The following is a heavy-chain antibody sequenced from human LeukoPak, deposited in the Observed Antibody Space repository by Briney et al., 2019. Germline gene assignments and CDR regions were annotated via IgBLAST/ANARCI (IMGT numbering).Heavy chain of an antibody. CDR3: ARHSRTGAYDAFDI. V-gene: IGHV4-59*08. Sequence: SETLSLTCTVSGGSISSYYWSWIRQPPGKGLEWIGYIYYSGSTNYNPSLKSRVTISVDTSKNQFSLKLSSVTAADTAVYYCARHSRTGAYDAFDIWGQGTMVTVSS. CDR1: GGSISSYY. J-gene: IGHJ3*02. D-gene: IGHD7-27*01. CDR2: IYYSGST.